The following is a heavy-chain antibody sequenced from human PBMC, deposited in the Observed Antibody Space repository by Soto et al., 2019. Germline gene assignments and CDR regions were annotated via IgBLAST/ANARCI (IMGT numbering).Heavy chain of an antibody. D-gene: IGHD4-4*01. CDR3: SRYDYGNVPNY. V-gene: IGHV1-18*01. Sequence: QVQLVQSGAEVKKPGASVKVSCKTSGYTFTSYGISWVRQAPGQGLEWMGWISPYNGNTNYAQKLQGRVTMTTDTSTRTAYMELSSLRSDDPGVYFCSRYDYGNVPNYWGQGTLVTGST. J-gene: IGHJ4*02. CDR1: GYTFTSYG. CDR2: ISPYNGNT.